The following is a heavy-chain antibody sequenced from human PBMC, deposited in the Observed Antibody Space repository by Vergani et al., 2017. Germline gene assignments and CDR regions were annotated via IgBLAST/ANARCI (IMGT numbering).Heavy chain of an antibody. D-gene: IGHD2-2*01. Sequence: QVQLQESGPGLVKPSQTLSLTCTVSGYSISSGYYWGWIRQPPGKGLEWIGSIYYSGSTYYNPSLKSRVTISVDTSKNQFSLKLSSVTAADTAVYYCARRPAARAFDIWGQGRMVTVSS. V-gene: IGHV4-38-2*02. CDR3: ARRPAARAFDI. CDR1: GYSISSGYY. CDR2: IYYSGST. J-gene: IGHJ3*02.